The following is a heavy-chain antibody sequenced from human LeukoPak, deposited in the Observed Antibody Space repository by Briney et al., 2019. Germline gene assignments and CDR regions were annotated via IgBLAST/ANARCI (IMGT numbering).Heavy chain of an antibody. Sequence: GRSLRLFCRTCGFSLFDYALIWVRRAPGEGVEGVGFIRSITNGGTTEYVASVNGRFIISRDDSKSIVYLQFNSLKTEDTAVYFCARDPVGTTPIDSWGQGTLVTVSS. CDR2: IRSITNGGTT. CDR3: ARDPVGTTPIDS. J-gene: IGHJ4*02. V-gene: IGHV3-49*04. CDR1: GFSLFDYA. D-gene: IGHD1-26*01.